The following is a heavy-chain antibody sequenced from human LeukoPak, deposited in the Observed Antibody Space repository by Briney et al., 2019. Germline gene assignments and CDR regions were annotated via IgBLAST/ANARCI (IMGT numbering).Heavy chain of an antibody. CDR2: ISSSSSYI. CDR3: ARLDVITMVAQLLADFDY. D-gene: IGHD3-10*01. J-gene: IGHJ4*02. V-gene: IGHV3-21*01. Sequence: GGSLRLSCAASGFTFSSYSMNWVRQAPGKGLEWVSSISSSSSYIYYADSVKGRFTISRDNAKHSLFQKTDSLRAEHTAVYYCARLDVITMVAQLLADFDYWGQGTLVTLPS. CDR1: GFTFSSYS.